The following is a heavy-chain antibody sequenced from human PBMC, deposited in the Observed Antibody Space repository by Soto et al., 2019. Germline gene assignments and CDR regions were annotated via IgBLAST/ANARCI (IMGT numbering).Heavy chain of an antibody. V-gene: IGHV1-18*01. CDR2: ISAYNGNT. Sequence: GASVKVSCKASGYTFTSYGISWVRQAPGQGLEWVGWISAYNGNTNYAQKLQGRVTMTTDTSTSTVYMELSSLRSDDTAVYYCASVVVPAALSAFDIWGQGTMVTVSS. CDR3: ASVVVPAALSAFDI. CDR1: GYTFTSYG. J-gene: IGHJ3*02. D-gene: IGHD2-2*01.